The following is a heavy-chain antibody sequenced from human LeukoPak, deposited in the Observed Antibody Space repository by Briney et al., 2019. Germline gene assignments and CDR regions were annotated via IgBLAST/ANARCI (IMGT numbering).Heavy chain of an antibody. CDR3: VKDYQVGNSPAFGDY. CDR2: LIENGATT. J-gene: IGHJ4*02. D-gene: IGHD1-26*01. V-gene: IGHV3-23*01. CDR1: GFTFSSHA. Sequence: AGGSLRLSCAASGFTFSSHAMSWVRRAPGKGLEWVSGLIENGATTYYADSVKGRFTISRDNSSNTMYLQMNSLRVEDTSVYYCVKDYQVGNSPAFGDYWGQGTLATISS.